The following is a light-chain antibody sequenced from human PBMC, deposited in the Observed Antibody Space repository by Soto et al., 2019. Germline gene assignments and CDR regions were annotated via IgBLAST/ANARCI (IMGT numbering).Light chain of an antibody. V-gene: IGKV3-15*01. CDR2: GAS. J-gene: IGKJ1*01. CDR3: QQYNTWPRT. Sequence: EIVMTQSPATLSVSPGERATLSCRTSQSVSSDLAWYHQKPGQAPRLLIYGASTRATGIPARFSGSESGTEFTLTLISLQSEDFAVDYCQQYNTWPRTFGQGTKMDIK. CDR1: QSVSSD.